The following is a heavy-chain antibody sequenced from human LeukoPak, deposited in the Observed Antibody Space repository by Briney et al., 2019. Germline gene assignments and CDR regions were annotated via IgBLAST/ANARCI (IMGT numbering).Heavy chain of an antibody. CDR1: GGSISSSSYY. J-gene: IGHJ4*02. D-gene: IGHD5-18*01. CDR2: TYYSGST. CDR3: ARGDTAMVRYFDY. Sequence: SETLSLTCTVSGGSISSSSYYWGWVRQPPGKGLEWIGSTYYSGSTYYNPSLKSRVTISVDTSKNQFSLKLSSVTAADTAVYYCARGDTAMVRYFDYWGQGTLVTVSS. V-gene: IGHV4-39*07.